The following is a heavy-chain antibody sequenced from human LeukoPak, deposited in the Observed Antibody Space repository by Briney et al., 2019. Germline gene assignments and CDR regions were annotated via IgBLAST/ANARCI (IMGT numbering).Heavy chain of an antibody. D-gene: IGHD3-10*01. Sequence: GGSLRLSCAASGFTFSSYGMHWVRQAPGRGLEWVAVIWYDGSNKYYADSVKGRFTISRDNSKNTLYLQMNSLRAEDTAVYYCAKDRSWFGELLDYWGQGTLVTVSS. CDR3: AKDRSWFGELLDY. V-gene: IGHV3-33*06. J-gene: IGHJ4*02. CDR1: GFTFSSYG. CDR2: IWYDGSNK.